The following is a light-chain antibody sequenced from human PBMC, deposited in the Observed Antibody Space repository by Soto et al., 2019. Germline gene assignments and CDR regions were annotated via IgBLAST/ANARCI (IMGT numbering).Light chain of an antibody. J-gene: IGKJ4*01. Sequence: IVVTQSPATVSLSPGERATLSCRASQSVISKLVRFQQKPGQAPRLLIYCASTRANGSPARFSGSGSGTDFTRTIGRLEPEDFAVYFGQQYGNSTLTFGGGTKVDIK. CDR3: QQYGNSTLT. V-gene: IGKV3-15*01. CDR1: QSVISK. CDR2: CAS.